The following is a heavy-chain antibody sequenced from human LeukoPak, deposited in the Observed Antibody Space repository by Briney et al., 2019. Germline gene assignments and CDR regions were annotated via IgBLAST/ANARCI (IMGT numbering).Heavy chain of an antibody. J-gene: IGHJ6*02. CDR1: GFTFSGSA. CDR2: IRSKANSYAT. Sequence: GGSLRLSCAASGFTFSGSAMHWVRQASGKGLEWVGRIRSKANSYATAYAASVKGRFTISRDDSKNTAYLQTNSLKTEDTAVYYCTRHGEDGDYYYYGMDVWGQGTTVTVSS. D-gene: IGHD3-10*01. CDR3: TRHGEDGDYYYYGMDV. V-gene: IGHV3-73*01.